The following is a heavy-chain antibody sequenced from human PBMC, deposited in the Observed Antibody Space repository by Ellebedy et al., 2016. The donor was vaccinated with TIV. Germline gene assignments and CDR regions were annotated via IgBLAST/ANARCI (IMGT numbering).Heavy chain of an antibody. CDR1: GFTFSTYS. CDR3: ARRGVANDAFDI. Sequence: GESLKISXAASGFTFSTYSMNWVRQAPGKGLEWVSCIGGSSNYIYYADSVTGRFTISRDNAKNSLYLQMNSLRAEDTAVYYCARRGVANDAFDIWGQGTVVTVSS. V-gene: IGHV3-21*01. D-gene: IGHD2-15*01. CDR2: IGGSSNYI. J-gene: IGHJ3*02.